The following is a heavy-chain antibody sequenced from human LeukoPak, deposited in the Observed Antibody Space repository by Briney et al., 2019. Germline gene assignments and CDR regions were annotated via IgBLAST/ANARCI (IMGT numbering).Heavy chain of an antibody. V-gene: IGHV1-18*01. CDR1: GYTFRSYG. D-gene: IGHD6-13*01. CDR3: ARDRYSSSWYLTNFDY. CDR2: ISGYNGNT. J-gene: IGHJ4*02. Sequence: GASVKVSCKASGYTFRSYGISWVRQAPGQGLEWMGWISGYNGNTNYAQKFQGRVTMTTDTSTSTAYLELRSLRSDDTAVYYCARDRYSSSWYLTNFDYWGQGTLVTVSS.